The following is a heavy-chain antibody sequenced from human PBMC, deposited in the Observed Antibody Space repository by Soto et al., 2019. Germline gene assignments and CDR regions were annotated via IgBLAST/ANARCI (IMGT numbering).Heavy chain of an antibody. J-gene: IGHJ6*03. D-gene: IGHD2-15*01. V-gene: IGHV3-23*01. CDR2: ISGSGGST. Sequence: GGSLRLSCAASGFTFSSYAMSWVRQAPGKGLEWVSAISGSGGSTYYADSVKGRFTISRDNSKNTLYLQMNSLRAEGTAVYYCAKSWWVTYYYYMDVWGKGTTVTVSS. CDR3: AKSWWVTYYYYMDV. CDR1: GFTFSSYA.